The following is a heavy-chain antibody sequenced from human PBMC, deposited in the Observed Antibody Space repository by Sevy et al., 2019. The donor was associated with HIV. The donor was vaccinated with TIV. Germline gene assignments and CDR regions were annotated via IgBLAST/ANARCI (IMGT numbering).Heavy chain of an antibody. J-gene: IGHJ6*02. D-gene: IGHD2-15*01. CDR2: MKEDGSER. CDR3: ARALAALPYYYYGMDV. Sequence: GGSLRLSCAASGFTFSSYWMSWVRQAPGKGLEWVATMKEDGSERNYVDSVKGRFTISRDNAKNSLYLQMNSLRAEDTAVYYCARALAALPYYYYGMDVWGQGTTVTVSS. CDR1: GFTFSSYW. V-gene: IGHV3-7*01.